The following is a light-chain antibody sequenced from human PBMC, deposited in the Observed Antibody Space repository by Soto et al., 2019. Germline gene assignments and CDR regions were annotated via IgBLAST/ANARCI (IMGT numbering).Light chain of an antibody. CDR1: QSIGSN. V-gene: IGKV3-15*01. J-gene: IGKJ1*01. CDR2: AAS. Sequence: EIVLTQSPGTLSLSPGERVTLSCRASQSIGSNLAWYQHKPGQAPRLLIYAASTRATGIPARFSGSGSGTEFTLTISSLQSDDLAFYSCQQYNSWPPWTFGPGTKVEIK. CDR3: QQYNSWPPWT.